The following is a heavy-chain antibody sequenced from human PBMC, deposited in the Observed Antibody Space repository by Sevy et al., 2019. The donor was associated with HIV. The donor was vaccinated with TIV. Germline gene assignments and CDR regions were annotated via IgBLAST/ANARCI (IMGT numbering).Heavy chain of an antibody. CDR1: GFTVNTYA. J-gene: IGHJ4*02. Sequence: GGSLRLSCAVSGFTVNTYAMSWVRQAPGKGLEWVSYISSSSSTIYYADSVKGRFTISRDNAKNSLYLQMNSLRAEDTAVYYCARGGKNRGEGTLYYFDYWGQGTLVTVSS. CDR3: ARGGKNRGEGTLYYFDY. D-gene: IGHD3-16*01. CDR2: ISSSSSTI. V-gene: IGHV3-48*01.